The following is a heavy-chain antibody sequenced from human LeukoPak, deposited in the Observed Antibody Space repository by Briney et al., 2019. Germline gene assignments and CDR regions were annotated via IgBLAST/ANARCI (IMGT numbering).Heavy chain of an antibody. V-gene: IGHV1-18*01. D-gene: IGHD3-22*01. Sequence: GASVKVSCKASRYTFTSYGISWVRQAPGQGLEWMGWISAYNGNTHYAQRLQGRVTMATDTSTSTAYMELRSLRSDDTAVYYCARDTFNYYDSSGHDAFDIWGQGTMVTVSS. CDR1: RYTFTSYG. CDR3: ARDTFNYYDSSGHDAFDI. J-gene: IGHJ3*02. CDR2: ISAYNGNT.